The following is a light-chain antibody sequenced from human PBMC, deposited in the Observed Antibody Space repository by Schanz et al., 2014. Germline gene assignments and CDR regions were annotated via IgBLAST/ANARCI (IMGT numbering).Light chain of an antibody. Sequence: QSALTQPASVSGSPGQSITISCTGTSSDVGGYNSVSWYQQHPGKAPKLMIYDVRNRPSGVSNRFSGSKSGNTASLTISGLQAEDEADYYCCSYAGDNTLRFGGGTKLTVL. V-gene: IGLV2-23*02. CDR2: DVR. J-gene: IGLJ3*02. CDR3: CSYAGDNTLR. CDR1: SSDVGGYNS.